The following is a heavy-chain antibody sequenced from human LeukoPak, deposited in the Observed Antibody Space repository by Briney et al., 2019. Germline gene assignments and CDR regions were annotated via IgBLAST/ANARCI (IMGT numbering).Heavy chain of an antibody. Sequence: PSETLSLTCTVSGGSISSYYWSWIRQPPGEGLEWVGSIHHSGSSKYNSSLNNRVTISVDTSKNQFSLKLSSVTAADTAIYYCARGGYYGSGNDFRFDPWGQGTLVTVSS. CDR3: ARGGYYGSGNDFRFDP. CDR2: IHHSGSS. V-gene: IGHV4-59*01. J-gene: IGHJ5*02. D-gene: IGHD3-10*01. CDR1: GGSISSYY.